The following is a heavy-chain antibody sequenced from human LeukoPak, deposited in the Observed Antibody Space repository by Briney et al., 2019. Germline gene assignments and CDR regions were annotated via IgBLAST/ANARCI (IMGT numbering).Heavy chain of an antibody. CDR1: GGSINNYY. V-gene: IGHV4-4*07. Sequence: SETLSLTCTVSGGSINNYYWSWIRQSAGKGLEWIGRIYSSGTTNYNPSLKSRVTMSVDTSTNQLSLKLSSVTAADTAIYYCARDGYHYDSSGYYSLDYWGQGTLVTVSS. CDR3: ARDGYHYDSSGYYSLDY. CDR2: IYSSGTT. J-gene: IGHJ4*02. D-gene: IGHD3-22*01.